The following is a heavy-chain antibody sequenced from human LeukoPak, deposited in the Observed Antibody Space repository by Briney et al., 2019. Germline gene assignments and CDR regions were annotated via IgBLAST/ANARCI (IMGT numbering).Heavy chain of an antibody. CDR2: INPSGST. D-gene: IGHD3-22*01. J-gene: IGHJ6*03. CDR1: AGSFSGYH. V-gene: IGHV4-34*01. Sequence: SETLSLTCAVYAGSFSGYHWTWIRQSPGKGLEWIGDINPSGSTYYNPSLKSRLTISVDTSKNQFSLKLRSVTAADTAVYYCARGRHDITMIVVVMTSVSYYLDVWGKGTTVTVS. CDR3: ARGRHDITMIVVVMTSVSYYLDV.